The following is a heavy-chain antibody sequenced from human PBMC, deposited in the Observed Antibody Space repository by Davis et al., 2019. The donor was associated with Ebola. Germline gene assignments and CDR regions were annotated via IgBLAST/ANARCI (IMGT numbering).Heavy chain of an antibody. V-gene: IGHV4-59*08. CDR2: IYYSGST. J-gene: IGHJ6*02. D-gene: IGHD3-3*01. CDR3: ARHAYDFWSGPYYYGMDV. CDR1: GGSFSGYY. Sequence: SETLSLTCAVYGGSFSGYYWSWIRQPPGKGLEWIGYIYYSGSTNYNPSLKSRVTISVDTSKNQFSLKLSSVTAADTAVYYCARHAYDFWSGPYYYGMDVWGQGTTVTVSS.